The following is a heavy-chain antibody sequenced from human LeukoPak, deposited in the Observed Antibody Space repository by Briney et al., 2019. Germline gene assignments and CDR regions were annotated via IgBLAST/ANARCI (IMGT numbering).Heavy chain of an antibody. CDR1: RFSFRRYW. CDR2: IQENGRGK. D-gene: IGHD2-8*02. V-gene: IGHV3-7*01. CDR3: ARDAGGGFYY. J-gene: IGHJ4*02. Sequence: GGSLRLSCVPSRFSFRRYWMVWVRQAPRKGLEWVASIQENGRGKYYLDSVKGRFSITKGNAKSSVSLQMNSLGVGDMAVYYCARDAGGGFYYRGQGTRVTVSS.